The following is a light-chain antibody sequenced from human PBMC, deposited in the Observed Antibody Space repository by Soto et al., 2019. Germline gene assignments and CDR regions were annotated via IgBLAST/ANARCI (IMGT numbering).Light chain of an antibody. CDR2: GAS. CDR3: QQYASSPLT. Sequence: EIVLTQSPGTLALSPGERATLSCRASQSVGRNYLAWYQQKLGQAPRLLIHGASSRATGIPDRFSGSGSGTDFILTISRVEPEDFAVYYCQQYASSPLTFGGGTMVEIK. V-gene: IGKV3-20*01. J-gene: IGKJ4*01. CDR1: QSVGRNY.